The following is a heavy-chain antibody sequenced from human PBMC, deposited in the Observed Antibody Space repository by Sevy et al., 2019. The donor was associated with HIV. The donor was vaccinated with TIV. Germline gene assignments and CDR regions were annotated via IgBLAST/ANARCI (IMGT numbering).Heavy chain of an antibody. CDR2: ISSSSSYI. D-gene: IGHD3-22*01. J-gene: IGHJ3*02. CDR1: GFTFSSYS. CDR3: ARDSHYYYDSSGYSPDAFDI. Sequence: GGSLRLSCAASGFTFSSYSMNWVRQAPGKGLEWVSSISSSSSYIYYADSVKGRFTISRDNAKNSLDLQMNSLRAEDTAVYYCARDSHYYYDSSGYSPDAFDIWGQGTMVTVSS. V-gene: IGHV3-21*01.